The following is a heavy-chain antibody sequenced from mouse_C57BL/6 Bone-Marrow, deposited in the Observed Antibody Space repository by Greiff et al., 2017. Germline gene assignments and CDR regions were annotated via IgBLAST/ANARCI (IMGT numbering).Heavy chain of an antibody. CDR1: GFNIKDDY. CDR3: SGTLFAY. Sequence: VQLQESGAELVRPGASVKLSCTASGFNIKDDYMHWVKQRPEQGLEWIGWIDPENGDTKYASKFQGKATITADTSSNTAYLQLSSLTSEDTAVYYCSGTLFAYWGQGTLVTVSA. D-gene: IGHD1-1*01. J-gene: IGHJ3*01. V-gene: IGHV14-4*01. CDR2: IDPENGDT.